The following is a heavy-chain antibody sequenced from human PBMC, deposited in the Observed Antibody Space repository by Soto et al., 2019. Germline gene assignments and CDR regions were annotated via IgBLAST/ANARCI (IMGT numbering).Heavy chain of an antibody. CDR3: AKAPAAARTWGYYYYGMDV. CDR2: ISYDGSNK. D-gene: IGHD6-13*01. V-gene: IGHV3-30*18. Sequence: QVQLVESGGGVVQPGRSLRLSCAASGFTFSSYGMHWVRQAPGKGLEWVAVISYDGSNKYYADSVKGRFTISRDNSKNTLYLQMNSLRAEDTAVYYCAKAPAAARTWGYYYYGMDVWGQGTTVTVSS. J-gene: IGHJ6*02. CDR1: GFTFSSYG.